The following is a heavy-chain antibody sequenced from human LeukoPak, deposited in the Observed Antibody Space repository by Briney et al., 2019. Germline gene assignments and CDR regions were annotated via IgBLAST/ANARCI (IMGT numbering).Heavy chain of an antibody. CDR1: GFTFSSYS. CDR3: ASVALNWGPFFDY. V-gene: IGHV3-21*01. Sequence: PGGSLRLSCAASGFTFSSYSMNWVRQAPGKGLEWVSSISSSSSYIYYADSVKGRFTISRDNAKNSLYLQMNSLRAEDTAVYYCASVALNWGPFFDYWGQGTLVTVSS. J-gene: IGHJ4*02. D-gene: IGHD7-27*01. CDR2: ISSSSSYI.